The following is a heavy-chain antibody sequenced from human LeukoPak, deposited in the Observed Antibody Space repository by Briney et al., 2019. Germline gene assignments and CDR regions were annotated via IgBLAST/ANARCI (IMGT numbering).Heavy chain of an antibody. D-gene: IGHD4-17*01. CDR2: IYFTGTT. V-gene: IGHV4-59*01. Sequence: PSETLSLTCTVSGASISDYYWSWIRHPPGKGLEWIGHIYFTGTTNYSPSLKSRVTISVDTSNRQFSMRLGSVTPGYTAVYYCARQDGDYFDYWGQGTLVTVSS. CDR1: GASISDYY. CDR3: ARQDGDYFDY. J-gene: IGHJ4*02.